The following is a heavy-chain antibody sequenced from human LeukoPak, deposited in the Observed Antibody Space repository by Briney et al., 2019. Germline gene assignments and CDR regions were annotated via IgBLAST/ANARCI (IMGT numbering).Heavy chain of an antibody. CDR3: ARGRKVFPKGYSIDFDY. D-gene: IGHD6-13*01. V-gene: IGHV4-34*01. J-gene: IGHJ4*02. CDR1: GGSFSGYY. Sequence: PSETLSLTCAVYGGSFSGYYWSWIRQPPGKGLEWIGEINHSGSTNYNPSLKSRVTISVDTSKNQFSLKLSSVTAADTAMYYCARGRKVFPKGYSIDFDYWGQGTLVTVSS. CDR2: INHSGST.